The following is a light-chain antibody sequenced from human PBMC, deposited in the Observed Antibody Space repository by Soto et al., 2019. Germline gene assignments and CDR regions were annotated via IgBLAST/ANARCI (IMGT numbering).Light chain of an antibody. V-gene: IGLV1-44*01. CDR3: AAWDDSLNGGV. J-gene: IGLJ1*01. CDR2: SNN. Sequence: QAVVTQPPSAFGTPGQRVTSSCSGSSSNTGSNTVNWYQQLPGTAPKLLIYSNNQRPSGVTDRFSCSKSGTSASLAISGLQSEDEADYYCAAWDDSLNGGVFGPGTKVTVL. CDR1: SSNTGSNT.